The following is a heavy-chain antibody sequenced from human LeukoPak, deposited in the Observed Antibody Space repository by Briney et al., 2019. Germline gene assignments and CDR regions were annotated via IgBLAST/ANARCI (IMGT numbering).Heavy chain of an antibody. Sequence: VASVKVSCKASGGTLGSYAISWVRQAPGQGLEWMGRIIPIFGTANYAQKFQGRVTITTDESTSTAYMELSSLRSEDTAVYYCAQTYYYDSSGYYPLDYWGQGTLVTVSS. J-gene: IGHJ4*02. CDR3: AQTYYYDSSGYYPLDY. CDR2: IIPIFGTA. V-gene: IGHV1-69*05. CDR1: GGTLGSYA. D-gene: IGHD3-22*01.